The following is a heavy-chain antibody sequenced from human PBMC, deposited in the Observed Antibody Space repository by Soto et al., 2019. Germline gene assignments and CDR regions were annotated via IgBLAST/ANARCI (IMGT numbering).Heavy chain of an antibody. CDR2: IYYSGST. Sequence: WETLSLTCTVSGGSISSSSYYWGWIRQPPGKGLEWIGSIYYSGSTYYNPSLKSRVTISVDTSKNQFSLKLSSVTAADTAVYYCARCYYDSSGLKGLDYWGQGTLVTVSS. D-gene: IGHD3-22*01. V-gene: IGHV4-39*07. J-gene: IGHJ4*02. CDR1: GGSISSSSYY. CDR3: ARCYYDSSGLKGLDY.